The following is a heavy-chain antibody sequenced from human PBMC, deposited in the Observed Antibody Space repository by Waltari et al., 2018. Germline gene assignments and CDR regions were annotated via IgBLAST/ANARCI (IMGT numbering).Heavy chain of an antibody. J-gene: IGHJ4*02. CDR2: IKEDGSEK. D-gene: IGHD3-3*01. CDR3: ATQSWSNFEY. CDR1: EFTVAYYW. Sequence: EAQLVESGGGLVQPGGSLRLSCAASEFTVAYYWVTWVRQAPGKGVEWVANIKEDGSEKYYVDSVKGRFTISRDNAKNSLYLQMSSLRVEDTAVYYCATQSWSNFEYWGQGTLVTVSS. V-gene: IGHV3-7*01.